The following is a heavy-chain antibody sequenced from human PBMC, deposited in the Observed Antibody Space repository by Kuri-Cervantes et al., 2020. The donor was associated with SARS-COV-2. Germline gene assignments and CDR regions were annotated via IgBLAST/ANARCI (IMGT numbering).Heavy chain of an antibody. D-gene: IGHD3-10*01. V-gene: IGHV1-2*04. CDR1: GYTFSDYY. CDR2: INPNSGGT. Sequence: ASVKVSCKASGYTFSDYYMYWVRQAPGQGLEWMGWINPNSGGTNYAQKFQGWVTMTRDTSSTGYMELSRLRSDDTAVYYCARGEGVRGPMVLFQWRGAGPLDFWGQGTLVTVSS. J-gene: IGHJ4*02. CDR3: ARGEGVRGPMVLFQWRGAGPLDF.